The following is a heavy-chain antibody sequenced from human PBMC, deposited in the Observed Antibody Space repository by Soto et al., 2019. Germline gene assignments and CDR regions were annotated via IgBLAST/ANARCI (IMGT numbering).Heavy chain of an antibody. D-gene: IGHD4-17*01. Sequence: LRLSCAGSGLTFRNDWLSWVRQAPGKGLEWVANINQDGSERYYVDSVRGRFTISGDNVENSLYLQLNSLRPEDTAVYYCAVYGYGVSAAAYWGQGTLVTVSS. CDR2: INQDGSER. CDR3: AVYGYGVSAAAY. CDR1: GLTFRNDW. J-gene: IGHJ4*02. V-gene: IGHV3-7*03.